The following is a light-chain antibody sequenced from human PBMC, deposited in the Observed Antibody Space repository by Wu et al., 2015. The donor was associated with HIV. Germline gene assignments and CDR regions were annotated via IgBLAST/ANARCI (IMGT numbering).Light chain of an antibody. J-gene: IGKJ2*03. CDR3: QQYNIYSQPYS. CDR1: QSINSW. V-gene: IGKV1-5*03. CDR2: KAS. Sequence: DIQMTQSPSTLSASVGDRVTITCRASQSINSWLAWYQQKPGKAPKLLIYKASNLESGVPSRFSGSGSGTEFTLTISSLQPDDFATYYCQQYNIYSQPYSFGQGTKLEIK.